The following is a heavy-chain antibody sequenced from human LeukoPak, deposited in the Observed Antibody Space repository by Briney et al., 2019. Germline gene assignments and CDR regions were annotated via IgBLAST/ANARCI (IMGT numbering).Heavy chain of an antibody. V-gene: IGHV1-8*01. CDR1: GYTFTSYD. CDR2: MSPNNGYT. Sequence: ASVKVSCKASGYTFTSYDINWVRQATGQGLEWMGWMSPNNGYTGYAQKFQGRVTMTRDTSISTAYMELSSLRSEDTAVYYCARNPINSGWFDPWGQGTLVTVSS. D-gene: IGHD2-21*01. J-gene: IGHJ5*02. CDR3: ARNPINSGWFDP.